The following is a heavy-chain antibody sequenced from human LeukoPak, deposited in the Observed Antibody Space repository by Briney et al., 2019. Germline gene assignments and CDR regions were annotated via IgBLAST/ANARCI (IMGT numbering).Heavy chain of an antibody. V-gene: IGHV3-33*01. Sequence: PGGSLRLSCAASGFTFNSYGMHWVRQAPGKGLEWVAVIWYDGSNKYYSDSVKGRFTISRDNSENTLYLQMNSLRAEDTAVYYCASSGYYYGSGVHYWGQGTLVTVSS. CDR2: IWYDGSNK. J-gene: IGHJ4*02. CDR3: ASSGYYYGSGVHY. CDR1: GFTFNSYG. D-gene: IGHD3-10*01.